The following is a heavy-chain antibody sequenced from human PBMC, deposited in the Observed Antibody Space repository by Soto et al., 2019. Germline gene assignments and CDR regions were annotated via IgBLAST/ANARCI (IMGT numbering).Heavy chain of an antibody. CDR3: ARDSHSSSRYSSSYAWGNWFDP. J-gene: IGHJ5*02. Sequence: SETLSLTCTVSGGSISSYYWSWIRQPPGKGLEWIGYIYYSGSTNYNPSLNSRVTISVDTSKNQFSLKLSSVTAADTAGYYCARDSHSSSRYSSSYAWGNWFDPWGQGTLVTVSS. D-gene: IGHD6-13*01. V-gene: IGHV4-59*01. CDR1: GGSISSYY. CDR2: IYYSGST.